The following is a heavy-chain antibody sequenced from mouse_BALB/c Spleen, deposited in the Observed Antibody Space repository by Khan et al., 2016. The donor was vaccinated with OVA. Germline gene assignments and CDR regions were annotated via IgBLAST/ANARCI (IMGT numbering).Heavy chain of an antibody. D-gene: IGHD2-1*01. Sequence: LEESGAELVRPGALVKLSCKASGFNITDYYMHWVKQRPDQGLELIGWIDPENGHTIYDPKFQGKASIKADTSSNTAYLQLSSLTSEDTAVYYCARRGYGNYWFAYWGQGTLVTVSA. CDR1: GFNITDYY. CDR3: ARRGYGNYWFAY. V-gene: IGHV14-1*02. CDR2: IDPENGHT. J-gene: IGHJ3*01.